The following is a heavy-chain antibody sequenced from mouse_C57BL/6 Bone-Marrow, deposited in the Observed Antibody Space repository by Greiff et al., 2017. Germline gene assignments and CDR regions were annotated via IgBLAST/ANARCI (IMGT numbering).Heavy chain of an antibody. CDR2: IDPSDSYT. V-gene: IGHV1-69*01. Sequence: QVQLQPPWAELVMPGASVKLSCKASGYTFTSYWMHWVKQRPGQGLEWIGEIDPSDSYTNYNQKFKGKSTLTVDKSSSTAYMQLSSLTSEDSAVYYCAREGITTVVAHFDYWGQGTTLTVAS. D-gene: IGHD1-1*01. CDR3: AREGITTVVAHFDY. CDR1: GYTFTSYW. J-gene: IGHJ2*01.